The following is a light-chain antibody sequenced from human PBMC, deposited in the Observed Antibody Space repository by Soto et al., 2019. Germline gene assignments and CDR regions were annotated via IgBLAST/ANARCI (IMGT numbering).Light chain of an antibody. V-gene: IGKV3-15*01. Sequence: EIVLTQSPGTLSLSPGERATLSCRASQSVSNNYLAWYQQKPGQAPKLLIYDTSTRATGITARFSGSGSGTEFTLIISSLQSEDFAVYYCQQYRSWPPFTSGQGIRLE. CDR1: QSVSNN. J-gene: IGKJ5*01. CDR2: DTS. CDR3: QQYRSWPPFT.